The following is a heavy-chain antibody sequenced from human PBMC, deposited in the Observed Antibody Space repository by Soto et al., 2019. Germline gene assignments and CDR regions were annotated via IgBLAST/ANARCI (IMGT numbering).Heavy chain of an antibody. CDR3: AKDQGSSGWGHYYFDY. V-gene: IGHV3-23*01. D-gene: IGHD6-19*01. Sequence: EVQLLESGGGLVQPGGSMRLSCAASGFTFSSYGMSWVRQRPGTGLEWVSAISGTGGNTYHADSVRGRFTVSRDNTKNALYLQMNSLRADDTAVYYFAKDQGSSGWGHYYFDYWGQGTLVTVSS. J-gene: IGHJ4*02. CDR2: ISGTGGNT. CDR1: GFTFSSYG.